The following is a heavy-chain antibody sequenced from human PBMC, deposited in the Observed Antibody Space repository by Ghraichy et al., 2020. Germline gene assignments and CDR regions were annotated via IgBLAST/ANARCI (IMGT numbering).Heavy chain of an antibody. CDR2: IRYDGSNK. J-gene: IGHJ4*02. CDR3: AKDFPGPYGSGSYSYYFDY. CDR1: GFTFSSYG. D-gene: IGHD3-10*01. V-gene: IGHV3-30*02. Sequence: GKSLNISCAASGFTFSSYGMHWVRQAPGKGLEWVAFIRYDGSNKYYADSVKGRFTISRDNSKNTLYLQMNSLRAEDTAVYYCAKDFPGPYGSGSYSYYFDYWGQGTLVTVSS.